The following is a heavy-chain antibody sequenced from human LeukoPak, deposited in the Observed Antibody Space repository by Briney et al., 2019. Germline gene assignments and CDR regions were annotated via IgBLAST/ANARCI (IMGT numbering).Heavy chain of an antibody. CDR2: IYYSGST. J-gene: IGHJ4*02. CDR1: GGSISSSSYY. D-gene: IGHD6-6*01. Sequence: PSETLSLTCTVSGGSISSSSYYWGWIHQPPGKGLEWIGSIYYSGSTYYNPSLKSRVTISVDTSKNQFSLKLSSVTAADTAVYYCARDGSSSRLFDYWGQGTLVTVSS. CDR3: ARDGSSSRLFDY. V-gene: IGHV4-39*07.